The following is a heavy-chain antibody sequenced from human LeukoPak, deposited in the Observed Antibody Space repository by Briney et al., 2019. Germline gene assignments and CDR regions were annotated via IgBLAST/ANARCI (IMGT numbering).Heavy chain of an antibody. Sequence: SETLSLTCTVSGGSVSSGSYYWSWIRQPPGKGLEWIGYIYYSGSTNYNPSLKSRVTISVDTSKNQFSLKLSSVTAAVTAVYYCARAETYYDFWSGYLNWFDPWGQGTLVTVSS. D-gene: IGHD3-3*01. CDR2: IYYSGST. J-gene: IGHJ5*02. CDR3: ARAETYYDFWSGYLNWFDP. V-gene: IGHV4-61*01. CDR1: GGSVSSGSYY.